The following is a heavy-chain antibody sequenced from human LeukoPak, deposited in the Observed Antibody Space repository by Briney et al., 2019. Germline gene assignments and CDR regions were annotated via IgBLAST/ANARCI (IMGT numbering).Heavy chain of an antibody. V-gene: IGHV1-2*02. D-gene: IGHD2-8*01. CDR2: INPNSGGT. J-gene: IGHJ4*02. CDR3: ARVKCTNGVCYTIFDY. CDR1: GYTFTSYD. Sequence: ASVKVSCKASGYTFTSYDINWVRQATGQGLEWMGWINPNSGGTNYAQKFQGRVTTTRDTSISTAYMELSRLRSDDTAVYYCARVKCTNGVCYTIFDYWGQGTLVTVSS.